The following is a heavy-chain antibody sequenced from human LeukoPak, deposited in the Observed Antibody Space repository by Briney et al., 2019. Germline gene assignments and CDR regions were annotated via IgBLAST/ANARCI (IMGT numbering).Heavy chain of an antibody. CDR3: ARAARQGFTMIVVPFFYFDL. J-gene: IGHJ2*01. D-gene: IGHD3-22*01. Sequence: PSETLSLTCAVYGGSFSSGASDWGWIRQHPKRGLEWVGYINHSGSTYYNPSLGSRVTMSVDTSKNQFSLKLSSVTAADSAVYYCARAARQGFTMIVVPFFYFDLWGRGTLVTVSS. CDR2: INHSGST. V-gene: IGHV4-31*11. CDR1: GGSFSSGASD.